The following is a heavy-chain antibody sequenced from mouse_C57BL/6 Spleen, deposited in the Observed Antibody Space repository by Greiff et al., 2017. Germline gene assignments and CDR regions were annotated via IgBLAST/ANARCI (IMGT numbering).Heavy chain of an antibody. Sequence: DVMLVESGEGLVKPGGSLKLSCAASGFTFSSYAMSWVRQTPEKRLEWVAYISSGGDYIYYADTVKGRFTISRDNARNTLYLQMSSLKSEDTAMYYCTRENWDGYFAVWGTGTTVTVSS. J-gene: IGHJ1*03. V-gene: IGHV5-9-1*02. CDR3: TRENWDGYFAV. D-gene: IGHD4-1*01. CDR1: GFTFSSYA. CDR2: ISSGGDYI.